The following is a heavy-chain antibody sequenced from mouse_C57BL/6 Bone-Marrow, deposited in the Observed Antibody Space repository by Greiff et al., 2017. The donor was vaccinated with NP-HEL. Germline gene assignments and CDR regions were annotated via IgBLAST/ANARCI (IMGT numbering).Heavy chain of an antibody. CDR2: INSDGGST. CDR1: EYDFPSHD. CDR3: ARHGGGHWDFDV. V-gene: IGHV5-2*01. J-gene: IGHJ1*03. Sequence: EVKLVESGGGLVQPGESLKLSCESTEYDFPSHDMSWVRQTPEKRLELVAAINSDGGSTYYPDTMERRFIISRDNTKKTLYLQMISLRSEDTTLDYCARHGGGHWDFDVWGTGTTVTVST.